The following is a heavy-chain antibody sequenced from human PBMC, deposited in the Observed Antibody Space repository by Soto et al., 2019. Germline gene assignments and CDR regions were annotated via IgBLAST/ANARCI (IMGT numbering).Heavy chain of an antibody. V-gene: IGHV3-23*01. Sequence: GGSLRLSCAASGFTFSSYAMSWVRQAPGKGLEWVSAISGSGGSTYYADSVKGRFTISRDNSKNTLYLQMNSLRAEDTAVYYCAKTSQDYYDSSGPFDPWGQGTLVTVSS. CDR1: GFTFSSYA. D-gene: IGHD3-22*01. CDR3: AKTSQDYYDSSGPFDP. CDR2: ISGSGGST. J-gene: IGHJ5*02.